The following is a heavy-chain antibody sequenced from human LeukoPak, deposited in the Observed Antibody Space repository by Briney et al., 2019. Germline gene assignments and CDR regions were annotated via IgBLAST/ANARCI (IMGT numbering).Heavy chain of an antibody. CDR1: GYTFTGYY. V-gene: IGHV1-2*02. Sequence: ASVKVSCKASGYTFTGYYMHWVRQAPGQGLEWMGWINPNSGGTNYAQKFQGRVTMTRDTSISTAYMELSRLRSDDTAVYYCARVRGNSYGYFDYWGQGTLVTVSS. J-gene: IGHJ4*02. D-gene: IGHD5-18*01. CDR3: ARVRGNSYGYFDY. CDR2: INPNSGGT.